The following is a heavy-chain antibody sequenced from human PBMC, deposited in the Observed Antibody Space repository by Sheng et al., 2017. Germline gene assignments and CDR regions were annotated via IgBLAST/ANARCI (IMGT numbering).Heavy chain of an antibody. J-gene: IGHJ3*02. V-gene: IGHV4-59*01. Sequence: QVQLQESGPGLVKPSETLSLTCTVSGGSISSYYWSWIRQPPGKGLEWIGYIYYSGSTNYNPSLKSRVTISVDTSKNQFSLKLSSVTAADTAVYYCASSAFGVVEPYDYIWGSYRQAAFDIWGQGTMVT. CDR1: GGSISSYY. CDR3: ASSAFGVVEPYDYIWGSYRQAAFDI. CDR2: IYYSGST. D-gene: IGHD3-16*02.